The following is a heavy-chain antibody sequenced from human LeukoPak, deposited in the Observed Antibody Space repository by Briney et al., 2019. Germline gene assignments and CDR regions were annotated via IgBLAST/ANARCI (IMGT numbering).Heavy chain of an antibody. J-gene: IGHJ6*03. CDR2: TNTNTGNP. Sequence: ASVKVSCKASGYTFTTYAMNWVRQAPGQGLEWMGWTNTNTGNPTYAQGFTGRFVFSLDTSVSTAYLQISSLKAEDTAVYYCARGRRVRGVIIIYYYYMDVWGKGTTVTISS. D-gene: IGHD3-10*01. V-gene: IGHV7-4-1*02. CDR1: GYTFTTYA. CDR3: ARGRRVRGVIIIYYYYMDV.